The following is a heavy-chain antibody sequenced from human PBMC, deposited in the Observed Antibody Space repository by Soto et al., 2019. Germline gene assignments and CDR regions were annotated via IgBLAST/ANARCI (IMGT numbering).Heavy chain of an antibody. CDR3: ARRAQPISGWYRYYYYYGMDV. Sequence: ASVKVSCKAPGYTFTSYGISWVRQAPGQGLEWMGWISAYNGNTNYAQKLQCRVTMTTDTSTSTAYMELRSLRSDDTAVYYCARRAQPISGWYRYYYYYGMDVWGQGTTVTVSS. CDR2: ISAYNGNT. D-gene: IGHD6-19*01. V-gene: IGHV1-18*04. CDR1: GYTFTSYG. J-gene: IGHJ6*02.